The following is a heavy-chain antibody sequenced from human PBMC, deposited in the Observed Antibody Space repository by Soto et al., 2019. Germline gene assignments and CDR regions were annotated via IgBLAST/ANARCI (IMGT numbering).Heavy chain of an antibody. J-gene: IGHJ6*02. Sequence: SETLSLTCAVYGGSFSGYYWRWIRQPPGKGLEWIGEIKHSGSTNYNPSLKSRVTISVDTSKNQFSLKLSSVTAADTAVYYCARGFLAGTYYYGMDVWGQGTTVTVSS. CDR2: IKHSGST. CDR3: ARGFLAGTYYYGMDV. D-gene: IGHD6-19*01. CDR1: GGSFSGYY. V-gene: IGHV4-34*01.